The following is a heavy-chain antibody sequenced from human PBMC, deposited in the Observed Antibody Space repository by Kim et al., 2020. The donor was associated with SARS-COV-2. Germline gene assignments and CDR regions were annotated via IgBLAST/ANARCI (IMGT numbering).Heavy chain of an antibody. CDR1: GYSFTSYW. D-gene: IGHD6-13*01. CDR2: IYPGDSDT. CDR3: ARQEVAAAGTPPPANYYYGMDV. J-gene: IGHJ6*02. Sequence: GESLKISCKGSGYSFTSYWIGWVRQMPGKGLEWMGIIYPGDSDTRYSPSFQGQVTISADKSISTAYLQWSSLKASDTAMYYCARQEVAAAGTPPPANYYYGMDVWGQGTTVTVSS. V-gene: IGHV5-51*01.